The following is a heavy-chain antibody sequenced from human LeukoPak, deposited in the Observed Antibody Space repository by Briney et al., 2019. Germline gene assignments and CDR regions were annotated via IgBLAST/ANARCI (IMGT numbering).Heavy chain of an antibody. V-gene: IGHV1-69*05. D-gene: IGHD2-2*01. J-gene: IGHJ6*03. CDR2: IIPIFGTA. Sequence: ASVKVSCKASGGTFSSYAISWVRQAPGQGLEWMGGIIPIFGTANYAQKFQGRVTITTDKSTSTAYMELSSLRSEDTAVYYCATHLRWGCSSTSCYAGGYYYYYYMDVWGKGTTVTVSS. CDR3: ATHLRWGCSSTSCYAGGYYYYYYMDV. CDR1: GGTFSSYA.